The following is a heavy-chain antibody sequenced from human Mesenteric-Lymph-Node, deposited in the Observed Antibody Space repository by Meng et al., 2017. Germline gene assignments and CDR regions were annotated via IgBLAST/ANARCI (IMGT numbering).Heavy chain of an antibody. CDR3: ARDKIAVAGITGDY. CDR2: INTNTGNP. V-gene: IGHV7-4-1*02. J-gene: IGHJ4*02. Sequence: ATGQGLEWMGWINTNTGNPTYAQGFTGRFVFSLDTSVSTAYLQISSLKAEDTAVYYCARDKIAVAGITGDYWGQGTLVTVSS. D-gene: IGHD6-19*01.